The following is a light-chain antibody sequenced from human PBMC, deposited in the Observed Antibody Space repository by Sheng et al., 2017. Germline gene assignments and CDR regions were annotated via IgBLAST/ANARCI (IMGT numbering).Light chain of an antibody. CDR3: QQYGSSLWT. Sequence: ETVLTQSPGTLSLSPGERATLSCRASQTISSRYFAWYQQKPGQSPRLLIYGASSRATGIPDRFSGSGSGTDFTLTITRLEPEDFAVYYCQQYGSSLWTFGQGTEGGKSN. J-gene: IGKJ1*01. CDR1: QTISSRY. CDR2: GAS. V-gene: IGKV3-20*01.